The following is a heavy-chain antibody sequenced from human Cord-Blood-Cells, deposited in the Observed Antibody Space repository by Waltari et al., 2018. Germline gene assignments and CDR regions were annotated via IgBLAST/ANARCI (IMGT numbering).Heavy chain of an antibody. V-gene: IGHV3-23*01. Sequence: EVQLLESGGGLVQPGGSLRLSCAASGFTFSSYAMSRVRQAPGKGLEWVSAISGSGGSTYYADSVKGRFTISRDNSKNTLYLQMNSLRAEDTAVYYCAKRSDSSGYYYYYGMDVWGQGTTVTVSS. CDR1: GFTFSSYA. CDR2: ISGSGGST. CDR3: AKRSDSSGYYYYYGMDV. D-gene: IGHD3-22*01. J-gene: IGHJ6*02.